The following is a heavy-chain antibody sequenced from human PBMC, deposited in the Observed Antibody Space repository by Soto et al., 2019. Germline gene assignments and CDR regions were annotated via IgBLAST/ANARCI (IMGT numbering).Heavy chain of an antibody. Sequence: QVQLKQWGAGLLKPSETLSLTCAVYGGSFSGYYWSWIRQPPGKGLEWIGEINHSGSTNYNPPLTSRVTLSVDTSKSQFSLKLSSVTAADTAVYYCARWMGYDILTGWGEANYYDYGMDVWGQGPTVTVSS. CDR3: ARWMGYDILTGWGEANYYDYGMDV. CDR2: INHSGST. CDR1: GGSFSGYY. D-gene: IGHD3-9*01. V-gene: IGHV4-34*01. J-gene: IGHJ6*02.